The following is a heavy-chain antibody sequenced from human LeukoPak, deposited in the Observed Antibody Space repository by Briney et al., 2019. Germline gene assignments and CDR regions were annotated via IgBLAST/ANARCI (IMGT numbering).Heavy chain of an antibody. Sequence: ASVKAPCKASGYTFTSYGISWVRQAPGQGLEWMGWISAYNGNTNYAQKLQGRVTMTTDTSTSTAYMELRSLRSDDTAVYYCARDQRNYYDSSGYYYGAYWGQGTLVTVSS. D-gene: IGHD3-22*01. CDR1: GYTFTSYG. V-gene: IGHV1-18*01. J-gene: IGHJ4*02. CDR3: ARDQRNYYDSSGYYYGAY. CDR2: ISAYNGNT.